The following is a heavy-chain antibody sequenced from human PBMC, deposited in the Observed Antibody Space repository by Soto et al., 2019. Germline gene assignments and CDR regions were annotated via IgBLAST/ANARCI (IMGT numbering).Heavy chain of an antibody. Sequence: GGSLRLSCAASGLTFSGSALHWVRQASGKGLEWVGRIRSKGNNYATAYGASLKGRFTISRDDSKNTAYLQMNSLNTEDTAVYYCSRQAADFWSGKPQYYMDVWGKGTTVTVSS. CDR1: GLTFSGSA. D-gene: IGHD3-3*01. V-gene: IGHV3-73*01. CDR2: IRSKGNNYAT. J-gene: IGHJ6*03. CDR3: SRQAADFWSGKPQYYMDV.